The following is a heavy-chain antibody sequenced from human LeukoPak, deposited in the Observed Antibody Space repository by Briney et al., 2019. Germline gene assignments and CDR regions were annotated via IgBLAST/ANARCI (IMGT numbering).Heavy chain of an antibody. CDR1: GYTFTSYG. D-gene: IGHD6-13*01. CDR2: VSAYNGNT. J-gene: IGHJ6*02. Sequence: ASVKVSCKASGYTFTSYGISWVRLAPGQGLEWMGWVSAYNGNTNYAQKLQGRVTMTTDTSTSTAYIELRSLRSDDTAVYYCARGPPLAAAGTYFYYYGMDGWGQGTTVSVSS. V-gene: IGHV1-18*01. CDR3: ARGPPLAAAGTYFYYYGMDG.